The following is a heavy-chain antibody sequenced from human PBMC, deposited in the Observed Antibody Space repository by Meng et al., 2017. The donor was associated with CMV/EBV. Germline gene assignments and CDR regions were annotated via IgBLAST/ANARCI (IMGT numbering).Heavy chain of an antibody. J-gene: IGHJ4*02. V-gene: IGHV4-31*02. D-gene: IGHD1-26*01. CDR3: ARGTTVGATYAVDY. CDR2: IYYSGST. Sequence: VAGGSISSGGYYWSWIRQHPGKGLEWIGYIYYSGSTYYNPSLKSRVTISVDTSKNQFSLKLSSVTAADTAVYYCARGTTVGATYAVDYWGQGTLVTVS. CDR1: GGSISSGGYY.